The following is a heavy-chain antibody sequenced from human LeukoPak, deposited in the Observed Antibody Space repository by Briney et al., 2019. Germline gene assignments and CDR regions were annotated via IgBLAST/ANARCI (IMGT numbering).Heavy chain of an antibody. CDR1: GYTFTGYY. Sequence: ASVKVSCKASGYTFTGYYMHWVRQAPGQGLEWMGWINPNSGGTNYAQKFQGRVTMTRDTSISTAYMELSRLRSDDTAVYYCARDTGTRFLYYYYYYMDVWGKGTTVTVSS. CDR2: INPNSGGT. J-gene: IGHJ6*03. CDR3: ARDTGTRFLYYYYYYMDV. V-gene: IGHV1-2*02. D-gene: IGHD1-1*01.